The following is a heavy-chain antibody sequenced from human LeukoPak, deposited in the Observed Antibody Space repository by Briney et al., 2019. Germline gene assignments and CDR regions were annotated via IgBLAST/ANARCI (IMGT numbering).Heavy chain of an antibody. CDR3: ARDDYFSGWYGVCFDY. CDR1: GFTFSSYS. D-gene: IGHD6-19*01. Sequence: PGGSLRLSCAASGFTFSSYSMNWVRQAPGKGLECVSSISSSSSYIYYADSVKGRFTISRDNAKNSLYLQMNSLRAEDTAVYYCARDDYFSGWYGVCFDYWGQGTLVTVSS. CDR2: ISSSSSYI. V-gene: IGHV3-21*01. J-gene: IGHJ4*02.